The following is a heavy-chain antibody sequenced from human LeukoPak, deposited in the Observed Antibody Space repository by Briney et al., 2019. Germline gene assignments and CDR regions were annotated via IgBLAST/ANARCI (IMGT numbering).Heavy chain of an antibody. Sequence: AGSLRLYCAASGFTVSTNCMTWVRQAPGKGLEWVSTIYSGGTTYHADSVMGRFTISRHNSRNTLYLQMNSLRAEDTAVYYCARVDTVMAYYFDLWGQGTLVTVSS. J-gene: IGHJ4*02. V-gene: IGHV3-53*04. CDR2: IYSGGTT. CDR3: ARVDTVMAYYFDL. D-gene: IGHD5-18*01. CDR1: GFTVSTNC.